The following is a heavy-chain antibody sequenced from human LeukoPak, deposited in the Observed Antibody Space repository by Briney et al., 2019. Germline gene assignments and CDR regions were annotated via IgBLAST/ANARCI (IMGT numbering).Heavy chain of an antibody. CDR2: ISSSGSTI. J-gene: IGHJ5*02. V-gene: IGHV3-11*04. CDR3: ARGGFDSSSLNWFDP. D-gene: IGHD6-6*01. CDR1: GFTFSDYY. Sequence: PGGSLRLSRAHSGFTFSDYYMSWLRPAPGKGLEWVSYISSSGSTIYYADSVKGRFTISRDNAKNSLYLQMNSLRAEDTAVYYCARGGFDSSSLNWFDPWGQGTLVTVSS.